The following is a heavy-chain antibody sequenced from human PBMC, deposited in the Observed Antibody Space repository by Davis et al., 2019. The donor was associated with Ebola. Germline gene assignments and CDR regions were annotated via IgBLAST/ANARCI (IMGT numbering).Heavy chain of an antibody. Sequence: ASVKVSCKASGYSFTSYYMHWVRQAPGQGLEWMGIINPSGDSTSYAQKFQGRVTMTRDTSISTVYIEVTRLRSDDTAVYYCAKAMYGGATVSDYWGQGTQVTVSS. CDR1: GYSFTSYY. D-gene: IGHD4-23*01. CDR3: AKAMYGGATVSDY. J-gene: IGHJ4*02. V-gene: IGHV1-46*01. CDR2: INPSGDST.